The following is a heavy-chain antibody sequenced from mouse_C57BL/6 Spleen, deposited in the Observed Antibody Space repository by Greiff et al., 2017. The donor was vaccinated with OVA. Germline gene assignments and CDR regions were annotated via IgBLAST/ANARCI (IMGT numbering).Heavy chain of an antibody. D-gene: IGHD1-1*01. Sequence: QVQLKESRAELVKPGASVKISCKASGYAFSSYWMNWVKQRPGKGLEWIGQIYPGDGDTNYNGKFKGKATLTADKSSSTAYMQLSSLTSEDSAVYFCARSGSSFYAMDYWGQGTSVTVSS. J-gene: IGHJ4*01. CDR3: ARSGSSFYAMDY. V-gene: IGHV1-80*01. CDR2: IYPGDGDT. CDR1: GYAFSSYW.